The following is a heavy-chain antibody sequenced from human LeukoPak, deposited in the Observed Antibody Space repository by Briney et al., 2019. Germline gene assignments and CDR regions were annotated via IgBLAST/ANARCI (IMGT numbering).Heavy chain of an antibody. J-gene: IGHJ4*02. V-gene: IGHV3-7*01. Sequence: GGSLRLSCAASGFTFSSYWMSWVRQAPGKGLEWVATIKQAGSERYYLDSVKGRFTISRDNAKNSLYLQMNSLRDEDTAMYYCARDNYYSLDNWGPGTLVTVSS. CDR3: ARDNYYSLDN. CDR1: GFTFSSYW. D-gene: IGHD3-10*01. CDR2: IKQAGSER.